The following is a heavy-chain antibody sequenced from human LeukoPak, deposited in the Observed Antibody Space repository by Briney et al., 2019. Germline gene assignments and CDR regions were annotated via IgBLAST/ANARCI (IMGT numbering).Heavy chain of an antibody. CDR1: GFTFSSYA. CDR2: ISYDGSNK. J-gene: IGHJ6*02. D-gene: IGHD6-13*01. V-gene: IGHV3-30*04. CDR3: ARDTKQQLVHYYYYGMDV. Sequence: GRSLRLSCAASGFTFSSYAMHWVRQASGKGLEWVAVISYDGSNKYYADSVKGRFTISRDNSKNTLYLQMNSLRAEDTAVYYCARDTKQQLVHYYYYGMDVWGQGTTVTVSS.